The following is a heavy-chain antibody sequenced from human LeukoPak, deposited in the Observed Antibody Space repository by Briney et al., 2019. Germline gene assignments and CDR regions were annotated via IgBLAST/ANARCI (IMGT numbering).Heavy chain of an antibody. CDR3: ASAALYYYGSGSYYNQYYFDY. CDR1: GFTFSSYG. Sequence: GRSLRLSCAASGFTFSSYGMHWVRQAPGEGLEWVSAISGSGGSTYYADSVKGRFTISRDNSKNTLYLQMNSLRAEDTAVYYCASAALYYYGSGSYYNQYYFDYWGQGTLVTVSS. J-gene: IGHJ4*02. CDR2: ISGSGGST. V-gene: IGHV3-23*01. D-gene: IGHD3-10*01.